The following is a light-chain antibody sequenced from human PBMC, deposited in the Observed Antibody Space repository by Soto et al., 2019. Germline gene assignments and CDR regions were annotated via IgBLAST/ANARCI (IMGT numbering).Light chain of an antibody. V-gene: IGLV2-14*01. CDR2: EVS. Sequence: QSVLTQPASVSGSPGQSITISCTGTSSDVGGYDYVSWYQLHPGKAPKLMVFEVSNRPSGVSYRFSGSKSGNTASLTISGLQAEDVTVYFCSSYSISIAYLFGTGTKVTVL. J-gene: IGLJ1*01. CDR3: SSYSISIAYL. CDR1: SSDVGGYDY.